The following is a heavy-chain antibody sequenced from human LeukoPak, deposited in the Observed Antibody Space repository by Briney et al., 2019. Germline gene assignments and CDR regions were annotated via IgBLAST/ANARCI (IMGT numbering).Heavy chain of an antibody. V-gene: IGHV4-39*01. CDR3: ARTVVPAAIPLYYYYYMDV. J-gene: IGHJ6*03. CDR1: GGSISSSSYY. CDR2: IYYSGIT. D-gene: IGHD2-2*02. Sequence: KPSETLSLTCPVSGGSISSSSYYWGWIRQPPGKGLEWIGSIYYSGITYYNPSLKSRVTISVDTSKNQFSLKLSSVTAADTAVYYCARTVVPAAIPLYYYYYMDVWGKGTTVTVSS.